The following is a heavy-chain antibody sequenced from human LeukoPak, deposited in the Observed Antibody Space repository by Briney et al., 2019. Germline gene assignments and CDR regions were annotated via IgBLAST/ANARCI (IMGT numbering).Heavy chain of an antibody. CDR3: ARDSTMIRGNRFDP. CDR1: GYTFTSYD. J-gene: IGHJ5*02. CDR2: MNPNSGNT. V-gene: IGHV1-8*01. Sequence: ASVKVSCKASGYTFTSYDINWVRQATGQGLEWMGWMNPNSGNTGYAQKFQGRVTMTRNTSISTAYMELSGLTSDDTAMYYCARDSTMIRGNRFDPWGQGTLVTVSS. D-gene: IGHD3-10*01.